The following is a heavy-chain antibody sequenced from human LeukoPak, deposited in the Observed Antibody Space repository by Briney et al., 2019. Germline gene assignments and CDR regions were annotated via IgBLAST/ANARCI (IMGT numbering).Heavy chain of an antibody. Sequence: GGSLRLSCAASEFTFSTYAMSWDRQAPGKGLEWVSTITGSGGGTYYADSVKGRFTISRDNSKNTMYLQMNSLRAEDTALYYCAKNHDSGWYQDYWGQGTLVTVSS. V-gene: IGHV3-23*01. D-gene: IGHD6-19*01. CDR3: AKNHDSGWYQDY. J-gene: IGHJ4*02. CDR2: ITGSGGGT. CDR1: EFTFSTYA.